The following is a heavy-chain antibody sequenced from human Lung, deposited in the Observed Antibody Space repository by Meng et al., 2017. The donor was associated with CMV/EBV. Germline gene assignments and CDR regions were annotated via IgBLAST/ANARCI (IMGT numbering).Heavy chain of an antibody. CDR2: IYWNDDK. V-gene: IGHV2-5*01. Sequence: SGXXLVXPTQTLTLTCTFSGFSLSTNGVGVGWIRQPPGKALEWLALIYWNDDKRYSPSLRTRLTITMDTSKNQVVLRMANLDPVDTATYFCAHRPLYPNVFDFWXQGTMVTVSS. J-gene: IGHJ3*01. D-gene: IGHD3-16*02. CDR3: AHRPLYPNVFDF. CDR1: GFSLSTNGVG.